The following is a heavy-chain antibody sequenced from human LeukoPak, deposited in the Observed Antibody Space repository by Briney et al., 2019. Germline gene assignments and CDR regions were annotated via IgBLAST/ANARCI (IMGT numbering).Heavy chain of an antibody. CDR3: ARAWWELPQPPYYYGMDV. CDR1: GFTFSSYW. J-gene: IGHJ6*02. CDR2: IKQDGSEK. Sequence: GGSLRLSCAASGFTFSSYWMSWVRQAPGKGLEWVANIKQDGSEKYYVDSVKGRFTISRDNAKNSLYLQMNSLRAEDTAVYYCARAWWELPQPPYYYGMDVWGQGTTVTVSS. V-gene: IGHV3-7*01. D-gene: IGHD1-26*01.